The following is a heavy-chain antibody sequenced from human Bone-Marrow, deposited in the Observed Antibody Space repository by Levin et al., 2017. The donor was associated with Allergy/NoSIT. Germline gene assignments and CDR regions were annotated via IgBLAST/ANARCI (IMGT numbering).Heavy chain of an antibody. J-gene: IGHJ4*02. CDR1: GGSFSGYY. D-gene: IGHD3-16*01. V-gene: IGHV4-34*01. Sequence: SETLSLTCAVYGGSFSGYYWSWIRQPPGKGLEWIGEINHSGSTNYNPSLKSRVTISVDTSKNQFSLKLSSVTAADTAVYYCASRGGRLGARTHAGPGAARYYFDYWGQGTLVTVSS. CDR3: ASRGGRLGARTHAGPGAARYYFDY. CDR2: INHSGST.